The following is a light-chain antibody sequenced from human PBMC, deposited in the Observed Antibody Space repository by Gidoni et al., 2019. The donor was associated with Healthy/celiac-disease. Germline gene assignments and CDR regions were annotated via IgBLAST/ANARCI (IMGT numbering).Light chain of an antibody. CDR1: QSVNSN. CDR3: QQYGSWPHT. J-gene: IGKJ4*01. CDR2: GAS. Sequence: ETVMTQSPATLSVSPGERATLSCRASQSVNSNLAWYQQKPGQAPRLLIHGASTRATGIPARFSGSGSGTECTLTITRLQSEDFAVYYCQQYGSWPHTFGGGTKVEIK. V-gene: IGKV3-15*01.